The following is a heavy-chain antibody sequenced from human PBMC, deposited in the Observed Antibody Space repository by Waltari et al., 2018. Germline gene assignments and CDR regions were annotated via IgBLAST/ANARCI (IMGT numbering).Heavy chain of an antibody. CDR3: AKDIRPGGSGSYDY. J-gene: IGHJ4*02. CDR2: IYSGGST. CDR1: GFTVSSNY. V-gene: IGHV3-53*01. D-gene: IGHD1-26*01. Sequence: EVQLVESGGGLIQPGGSLRLSCAASGFTVSSNYMSWVRQAPGKGLEWVSVIYSGGSTYYADSVKGRFTISRDNSKNTLYLQMNSLRAEDTAVYYCAKDIRPGGSGSYDYWGQGTLVTVSS.